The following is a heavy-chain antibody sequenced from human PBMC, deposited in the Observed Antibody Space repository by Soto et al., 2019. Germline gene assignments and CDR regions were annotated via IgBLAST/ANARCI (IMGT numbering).Heavy chain of an antibody. CDR1: GFTFCSCA. J-gene: IGHJ6*02. V-gene: IGHV3-23*01. Sequence: AGGSLRLSCAAPGFTFCSCALGWVPPAPGKGLEWVSDIIDSGGSTYYADSMKGRFTISRDNSKSTLYLQMNSLRAEDTALYYCAKGRSYYYYYGVDVWGQGTTVTVSS. CDR2: IIDSGGST. CDR3: AKGRSYYYYYGVDV.